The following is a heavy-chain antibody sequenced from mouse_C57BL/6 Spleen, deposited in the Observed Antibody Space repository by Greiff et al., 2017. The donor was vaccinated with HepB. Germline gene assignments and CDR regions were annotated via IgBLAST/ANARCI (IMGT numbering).Heavy chain of an antibody. J-gene: IGHJ2*01. CDR3: ARDYGSSFFDY. CDR2: IYPGDGDT. CDR1: GYAFSSFW. D-gene: IGHD1-1*01. V-gene: IGHV1-82*01. Sequence: QVQLQQSGPELVKPGASVKISCKASGYAFSSFWMNWVKQRPGKGLEWIGRIYPGDGDTNYNGKFKGKATLTADKSSSTAYMQLSSLTSEDSAVYFFARDYGSSFFDYWGQGTTLTVSS.